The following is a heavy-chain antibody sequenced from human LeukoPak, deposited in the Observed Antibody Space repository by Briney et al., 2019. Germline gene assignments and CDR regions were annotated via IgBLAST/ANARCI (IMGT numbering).Heavy chain of an antibody. Sequence: GSLLLSCAASGFTFSSYGMHWVRQAPGKGLEWVAVISYDGSNKYYADSVKGRFTISRDNAKNSLYLQMISLRAEDTAVYYCAELGITMIGGVWGKGTTVTISS. CDR1: GFTFSSYG. D-gene: IGHD3-10*02. CDR3: AELGITMIGGV. CDR2: ISYDGSNK. J-gene: IGHJ6*04. V-gene: IGHV3-30*18.